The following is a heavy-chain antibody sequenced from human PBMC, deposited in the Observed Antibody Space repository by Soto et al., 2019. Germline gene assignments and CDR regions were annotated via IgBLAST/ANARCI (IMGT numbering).Heavy chain of an antibody. CDR2: TYYRSKWYN. V-gene: IGHV6-1*01. CDR1: GDSVSSNSVA. Sequence: PSQTLSLTCAISGDSVSSNSVAWNWIRQSPSRVLEWLGRTYYRSKWYNAYSVSVKSRITINPDTSKNQFSLQLKSVTPEDTAVYYCVRDTGSGSGWYGIWGQGTQVTVSS. J-gene: IGHJ4*02. CDR3: VRDTGSGSGWYGI. D-gene: IGHD6-19*01.